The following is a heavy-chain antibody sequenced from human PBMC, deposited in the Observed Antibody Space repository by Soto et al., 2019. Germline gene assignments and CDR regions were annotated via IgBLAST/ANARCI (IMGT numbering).Heavy chain of an antibody. V-gene: IGHV3-33*01. J-gene: IGHJ4*02. CDR1: GFTFRNYG. CDR3: ARGRDGYNPDY. D-gene: IGHD5-12*01. CDR2: IWYDGTNK. Sequence: QVQLVESGGGVVQPGRSLRLSCAASGFTFRNYGMHWVRQAPGKGLEWMAVIWYDGTNKDYADSVKGRFTISRDNSKNTLYLQMNSLRDEDTAVYSCARGRDGYNPDYWGQGTLVTVSS.